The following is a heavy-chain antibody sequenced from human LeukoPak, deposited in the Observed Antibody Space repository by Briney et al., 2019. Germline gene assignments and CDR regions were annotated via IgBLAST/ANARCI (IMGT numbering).Heavy chain of an antibody. Sequence: GESLKISCEGSGYRFDTYWIAWVRQMPGKSLEWMGIIYPSDSDTKYSPSFRGQVTISVDKSITTAYLQWSSLKASDTAVYYCARLADTSLGFWGQGTLVTVSS. D-gene: IGHD5-18*01. CDR1: GYRFDTYW. CDR2: IYPSDSDT. V-gene: IGHV5-51*01. J-gene: IGHJ4*02. CDR3: ARLADTSLGF.